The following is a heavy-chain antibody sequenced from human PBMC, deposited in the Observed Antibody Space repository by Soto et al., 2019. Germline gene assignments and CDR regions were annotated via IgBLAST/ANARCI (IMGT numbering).Heavy chain of an antibody. V-gene: IGHV4-59*01. Sequence: SETLSLTCTVSCGSISSYYWSWIRQPPGKGLEWIGYIYYSGSTNYNPSLKSRVTISVDTSKNQFSLKLSSVTAADTAVYYCARAGGTAMVTTDYWGQGTLVTVSS. CDR2: IYYSGST. D-gene: IGHD5-18*01. CDR1: CGSISSYY. J-gene: IGHJ4*02. CDR3: ARAGGTAMVTTDY.